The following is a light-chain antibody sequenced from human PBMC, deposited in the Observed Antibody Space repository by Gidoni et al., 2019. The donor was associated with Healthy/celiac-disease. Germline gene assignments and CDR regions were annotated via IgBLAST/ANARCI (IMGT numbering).Light chain of an antibody. J-gene: IGKJ3*01. V-gene: IGKV3-20*01. CDR2: GAS. CDR3: QQYGSSPQFT. CDR1: QSVSSSY. Sequence: IVFTQSPCTLSLSPGERATLSCRASQSVSSSYLAWYQQKPGQAPRLLIYGASSRATGIPDRVSGSGSGTDFTLTISRLEPEDFAVYYCQQYGSSPQFTFGPGTKVDIK.